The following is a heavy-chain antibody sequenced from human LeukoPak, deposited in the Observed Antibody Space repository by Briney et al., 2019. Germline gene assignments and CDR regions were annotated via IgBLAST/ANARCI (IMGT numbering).Heavy chain of an antibody. CDR1: GYTFTSYD. Sequence: ASVKVSCKASGYTFTSYDINWVRQATGQGLEWMGWMNPNSGSTGYAQKFQGRVTMTRNTSISTAYMELSSLRSEDTAVYYCAFSSSWYYYYYYMDVWGKGTTVTVSS. D-gene: IGHD6-13*01. V-gene: IGHV1-8*01. J-gene: IGHJ6*03. CDR2: MNPNSGST. CDR3: AFSSSWYYYYYYMDV.